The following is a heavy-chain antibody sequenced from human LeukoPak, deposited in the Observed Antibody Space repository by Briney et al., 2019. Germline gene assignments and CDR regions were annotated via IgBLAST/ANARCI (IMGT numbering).Heavy chain of an antibody. CDR3: VRIPNSAGFPNWFDP. CDR2: ISSSNDYI. V-gene: IGHV3-21*01. Sequence: GGSLRLSCEGSGFTFSSYWMSWVRQAPGKGLEWVSSISSSNDYIYYADSVKGRFTISRDNAKNSLYLQMNSLRAEDTAVYYCVRIPNSAGFPNWFDPWGQGTLVTVSS. J-gene: IGHJ5*02. D-gene: IGHD6-19*01. CDR1: GFTFSSYW.